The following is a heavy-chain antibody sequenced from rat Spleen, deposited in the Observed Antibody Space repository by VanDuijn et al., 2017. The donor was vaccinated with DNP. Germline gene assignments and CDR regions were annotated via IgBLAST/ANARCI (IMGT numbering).Heavy chain of an antibody. Sequence: QVQLKESGPGLVQPSQTLSLTCTVSGFSLTSYNVHWVRQPPGKGLEWMGVIWKHGATRYNSALKSRLSFSKATSKSQVFLKLNSLQTEDTATYYCANGSPFTYWGQGTLVTVSS. V-gene: IGHV2-41*01. CDR2: IWKHGAT. CDR1: GFSLTSYN. D-gene: IGHD5-1*01. J-gene: IGHJ3*01. CDR3: ANGSPFTY.